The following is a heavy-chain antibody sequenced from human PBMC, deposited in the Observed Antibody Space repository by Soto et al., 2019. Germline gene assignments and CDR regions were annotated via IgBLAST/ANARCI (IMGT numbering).Heavy chain of an antibody. J-gene: IGHJ3*02. CDR3: ARVRADGWYWPFDM. D-gene: IGHD6-19*01. CDR1: GDSIRRTNW. V-gene: IGHV4-4*02. CDR2: IHHDGRT. Sequence: PSETLSLTCVVSGDSIRRTNWWTWVRRPPGKGLEWIGEIHHDGRTNYNPSLQSRVTISVDKSKNQFSLTVTSVTAADTAVYYCARVRADGWYWPFDMWGQGTKVT.